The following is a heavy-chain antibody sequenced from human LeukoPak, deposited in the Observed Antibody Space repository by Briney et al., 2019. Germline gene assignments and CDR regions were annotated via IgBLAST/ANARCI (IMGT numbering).Heavy chain of an antibody. CDR2: ISYDGSNK. Sequence: PGGSLRLSCAASGFTFSSYAMHWVRQAPGKGLEWVAVISYDGSNKYYADSVKGRFTISRDNSKNTLYLQMNSLRAEDTAVYYCERDPGYQLPFDYWGQGTLVTVSS. J-gene: IGHJ4*02. CDR3: ERDPGYQLPFDY. D-gene: IGHD2-2*01. CDR1: GFTFSSYA. V-gene: IGHV3-30*04.